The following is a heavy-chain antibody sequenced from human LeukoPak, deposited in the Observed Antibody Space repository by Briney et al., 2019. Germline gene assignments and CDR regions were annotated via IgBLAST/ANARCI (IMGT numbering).Heavy chain of an antibody. CDR1: GGSFSGYY. V-gene: IGHV4-34*01. CDR2: INHSGST. J-gene: IGHJ4*02. Sequence: PSETLSLTCAVYGGSFSGYYWNWIRQPPGKGLEWMGEINHSGSTNYNPSLKSRVTISVDTSKNQFSLKLSSVTAADTAVYYCARYYYDSSGYPAFDYWGQGTLVTVSS. D-gene: IGHD3-22*01. CDR3: ARYYYDSSGYPAFDY.